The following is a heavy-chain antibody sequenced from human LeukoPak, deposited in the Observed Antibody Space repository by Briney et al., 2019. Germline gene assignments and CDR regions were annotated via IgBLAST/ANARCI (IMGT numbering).Heavy chain of an antibody. J-gene: IGHJ6*02. Sequence: PSETLSLTCTVSGGSISSGGYYWSWIRQHPGKGLEWIGYIYYSGSTYYNPSLKSRVTISVDTSKNQFSLKLSSVTAADTAVYYCASESRGRGYFDWYPLDYYYYGMDVWGQGTTVTVSS. CDR2: IYYSGST. D-gene: IGHD3-9*01. CDR3: ASESRGRGYFDWYPLDYYYYGMDV. CDR1: GGSISSGGYY. V-gene: IGHV4-31*03.